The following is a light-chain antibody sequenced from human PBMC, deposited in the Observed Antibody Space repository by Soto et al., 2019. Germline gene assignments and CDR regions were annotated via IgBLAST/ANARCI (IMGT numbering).Light chain of an antibody. J-gene: IGKJ1*01. Sequence: ETVLTQSPGTLSLSPGERATLSCRASQSVSSSYLAWYQQKPGQAHRLLIYGAYSRATGIQDRFSGSGSGTEFTLIIRRLEPEDFAVYYCKQYSSSPRTVGQGTKV. CDR1: QSVSSSY. V-gene: IGKV3-20*01. CDR2: GAY. CDR3: KQYSSSPRT.